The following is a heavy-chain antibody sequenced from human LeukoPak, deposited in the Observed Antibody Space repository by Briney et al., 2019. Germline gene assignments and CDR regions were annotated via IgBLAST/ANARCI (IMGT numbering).Heavy chain of an antibody. V-gene: IGHV1-18*01. D-gene: IGHD1-26*01. CDR3: ARVQGLQYSVGDALDI. J-gene: IGHJ3*02. Sequence: ASVKVSCKASTYTFTSYSISWVRQAPGQGPEWMGWISVYNGNTNHAQKFQDRVTMTTDRSTSTAYMELRSLRSDDTAVYYCARVQGLQYSVGDALDIWGQGTTVIVSS. CDR2: ISVYNGNT. CDR1: TYTFTSYS.